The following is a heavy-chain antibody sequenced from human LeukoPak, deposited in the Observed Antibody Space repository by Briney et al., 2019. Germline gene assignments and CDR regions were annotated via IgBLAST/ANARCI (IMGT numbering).Heavy chain of an antibody. V-gene: IGHV4-31*03. J-gene: IGHJ4*02. D-gene: IGHD1-26*01. Sequence: SETLSLTCTVSGGSISSGGYYWSWIRQHPGKGLEWIGYIYYSGSTYYNPSLKSRVTISVDTSKNQFSLKLSSVTAADTAVYYCASSIVGATTRAYFDYWGQGTLVTVSS. CDR1: GGSISSGGYY. CDR3: ASSIVGATTRAYFDY. CDR2: IYYSGST.